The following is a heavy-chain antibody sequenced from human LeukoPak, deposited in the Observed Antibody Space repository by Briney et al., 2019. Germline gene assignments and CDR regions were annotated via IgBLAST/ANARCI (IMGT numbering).Heavy chain of an antibody. CDR2: IYTSGST. D-gene: IGHD3-22*01. V-gene: IGHV4-4*07. CDR3: AGYYDSSGYYWNFDAFDI. Sequence: SETLSLTCTVSGGSISSYYWSWIRQPAGKGLEWIGRIYTSGSTNYNPSLKSRVTMSVDTSKNQFSLNLSSVTAADTAVYYCAGYYDSSGYYWNFDAFDIWGQGTMVTVSS. J-gene: IGHJ3*02. CDR1: GGSISSYY.